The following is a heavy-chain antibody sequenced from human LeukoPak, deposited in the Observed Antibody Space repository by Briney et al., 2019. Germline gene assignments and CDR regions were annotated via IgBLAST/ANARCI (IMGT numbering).Heavy chain of an antibody. J-gene: IGHJ4*02. D-gene: IGHD3-10*01. Sequence: ASVKVSCKASGYTFTNYYMHWVRQAPGQGLEWMGIINPSGGSTSYAQKFQGRVTMTRDTSTSTVYMELSSLRSEDTAVYYCARDYREWGPLWFGELRGGYFDYWGQGTLVTVSS. CDR2: INPSGGST. V-gene: IGHV1-46*01. CDR3: ARDYREWGPLWFGELRGGYFDY. CDR1: GYTFTNYY.